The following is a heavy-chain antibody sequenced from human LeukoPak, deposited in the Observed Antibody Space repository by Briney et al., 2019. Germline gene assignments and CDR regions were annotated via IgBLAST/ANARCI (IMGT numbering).Heavy chain of an antibody. CDR3: AKGGSSGYYYYFDY. CDR2: IRYDGSNK. D-gene: IGHD3-22*01. V-gene: IGHV3-30*02. J-gene: IGHJ4*02. Sequence: PGGSLRLSCAASGFTFSSYGMHWVRQAPGKGLEWVAFIRYDGSNKYYTDSVKGRFTISRDNSKNTLYLQMNSLRAEDTAVYYCAKGGSSGYYYYFDYWGLGTLVTVSS. CDR1: GFTFSSYG.